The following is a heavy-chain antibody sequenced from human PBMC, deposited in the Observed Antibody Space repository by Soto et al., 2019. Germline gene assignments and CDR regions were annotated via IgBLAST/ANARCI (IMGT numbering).Heavy chain of an antibody. Sequence: HVQLQESGPGLVKPSGTLSLTCAVSGDSISTLNWWRWVRQPPGKGLEWIGEIHHSGSTNYNPSLMSRVTISVDKSKNQFSLKLTSVTAADTAVYYCARYDYGSGDDYNIDYWGQGTLVTVSS. CDR2: IHHSGST. J-gene: IGHJ4*02. CDR3: ARYDYGSGDDYNIDY. V-gene: IGHV4-4*02. CDR1: GDSISTLNW. D-gene: IGHD3-10*01.